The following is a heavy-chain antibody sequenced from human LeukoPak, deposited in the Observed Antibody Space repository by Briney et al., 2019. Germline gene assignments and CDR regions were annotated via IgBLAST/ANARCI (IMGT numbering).Heavy chain of an antibody. J-gene: IGHJ5*02. CDR2: IYTSGST. V-gene: IGHV4-4*07. Sequence: SETLSLTCTVSCGSISSYYWSWIRQPAGQGLEWIGRIYTSGSTNYNPSLKSRVTISLDTSKNQFSLKLTSVPAADTAVYYCARDAVGRWRFDPWGQGTLVTVSS. CDR1: CGSISSYY. CDR3: ARDAVGRWRFDP. D-gene: IGHD5-24*01.